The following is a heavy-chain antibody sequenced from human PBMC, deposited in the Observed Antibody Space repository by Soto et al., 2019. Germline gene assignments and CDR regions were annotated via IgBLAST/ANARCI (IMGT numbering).Heavy chain of an antibody. CDR2: ISSSSSTI. V-gene: IGHV3-48*01. Sequence: EVQLVESGGGLVQPGGSLRLSCAASGFTFSSYSMNWVRQAPGKGLEWVSYISSSSSTIYYADSVKGRFTISRDNAKNSLYLQMNSLRAEDKAVYYCARRPHDCSSTSCYLDYWGQGTLVTVSS. CDR3: ARRPHDCSSTSCYLDY. D-gene: IGHD2-2*01. J-gene: IGHJ4*02. CDR1: GFTFSSYS.